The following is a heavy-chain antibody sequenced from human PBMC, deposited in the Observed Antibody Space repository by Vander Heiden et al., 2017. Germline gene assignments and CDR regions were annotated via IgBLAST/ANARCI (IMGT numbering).Heavy chain of an antibody. CDR2: IKSKTDGGTT. J-gene: IGHJ4*02. CDR1: GFTFSNAW. Sequence: EVQLVESGGGLVMPGGSLRLSCAASGFTFSNAWMSWVRQAPGKGLEWVGRIKSKTDGGTTDYAAPVKGRFTISRDDSKNTMYLQMNRLKTEDTAVYYFTTPSRAVAGTYHYWGQGTLVTVYS. V-gene: IGHV3-15*01. CDR3: TTPSRAVAGTYHY. D-gene: IGHD6-19*01.